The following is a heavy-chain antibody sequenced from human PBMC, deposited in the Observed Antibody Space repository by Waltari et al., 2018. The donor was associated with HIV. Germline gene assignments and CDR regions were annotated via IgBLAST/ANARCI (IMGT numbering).Heavy chain of an antibody. D-gene: IGHD3-22*01. CDR3: AAVFYFDSSSYYFFDY. Sequence: QMQLVQSGPEVKKPGTSVKVSCKASGFTFTSSAVQWVRQARGQRLEWIGWIVVGSGHTSYAQKFQERVTSTRDMSTSTAYMELSSLRSEDTAVYYCAAVFYFDSSSYYFFDYWGQGTLVTVSS. J-gene: IGHJ4*02. CDR1: GFTFTSSA. V-gene: IGHV1-58*01. CDR2: IVVGSGHT.